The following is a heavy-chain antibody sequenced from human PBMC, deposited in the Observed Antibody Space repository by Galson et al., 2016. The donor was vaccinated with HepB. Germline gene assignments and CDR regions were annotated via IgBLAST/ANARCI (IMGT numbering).Heavy chain of an antibody. CDR1: GCTFNYYA. CDR3: ATDGIVTNNSPRDY. J-gene: IGHJ4*02. D-gene: IGHD5-12*01. V-gene: IGHV1-69*13. Sequence: SVKVSCKASGCTFNYYAINWVRQAPGQGLEWMGKIIPMFGTENYAQKFQGRITINGDESTSTGYMEMSSLTSKATAMYYCATDGIVTNNSPRDYWGQGTLVTVSS. CDR2: IIPMFGTE.